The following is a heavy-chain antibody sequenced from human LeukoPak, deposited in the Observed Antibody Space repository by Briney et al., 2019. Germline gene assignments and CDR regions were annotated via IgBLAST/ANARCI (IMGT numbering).Heavy chain of an antibody. Sequence: PGGSLRLSCAASGFTFDDYAMHWVRQAPGKGLEWVSGISWNSGSIGYADSVKGRFTISRDNAKNSLYLQMNSLRAEDTALYYCAKGGGYCSSTSCSQYYFDYWGQGTLVTVSS. CDR1: GFTFDDYA. CDR3: AKGGGYCSSTSCSQYYFDY. CDR2: ISWNSGSI. D-gene: IGHD2-2*01. V-gene: IGHV3-9*01. J-gene: IGHJ4*02.